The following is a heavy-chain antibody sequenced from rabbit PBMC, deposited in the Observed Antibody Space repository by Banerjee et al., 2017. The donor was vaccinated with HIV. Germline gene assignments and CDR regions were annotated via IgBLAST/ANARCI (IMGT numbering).Heavy chain of an antibody. D-gene: IGHD4-1*01. V-gene: IGHV1S40*01. CDR3: ARDLAGVIGWNFNL. J-gene: IGHJ4*01. CDR2: IFAGGGGAT. Sequence: QSLEESGGDLVKPGASLTLTCTASGFSFNSRYYMCWVRQAPGKGLEWITCIFAGGGGATYCANWAKGRFTISKTSSTTVTLQMTSLTAADTASYFCARDLAGVIGWNFNLWGPGTLVTVS. CDR1: GFSFNSRYY.